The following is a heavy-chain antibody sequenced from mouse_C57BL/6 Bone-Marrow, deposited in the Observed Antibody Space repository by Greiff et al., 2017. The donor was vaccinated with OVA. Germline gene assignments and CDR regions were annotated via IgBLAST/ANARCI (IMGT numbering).Heavy chain of an antibody. V-gene: IGHV1-26*01. D-gene: IGHD2-2*01. CDR3: ARAVTIDY. CDR2: INPNNGGT. CDR1: GYTFTDYY. J-gene: IGHJ2*01. Sequence: EVQLVESGPELVKPGASVKISCKASGYTFTDYYMNWVKQSHGKSLEWIGDINPNNGGTSYNQKFKGKATLTVDKSSSTAYMELRSLTSEDSAVYYCARAVTIDYWGQGTTLTVSS.